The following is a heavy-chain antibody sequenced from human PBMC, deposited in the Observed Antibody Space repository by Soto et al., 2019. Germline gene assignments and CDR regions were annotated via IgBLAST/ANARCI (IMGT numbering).Heavy chain of an antibody. CDR3: TRGGVVTRTFHY. CDR1: GYSITSYW. D-gene: IGHD3-3*01. V-gene: IGHV5-51*01. CDR2: IFPDDSDT. J-gene: IGHJ4*02. Sequence: GESLKISCKASGYSITSYWIAWVRQVPGQGLEWMGIIFPDDSDTRYSPSFQGQVTIPADKSISTAYVQWSSLKAPDTAMHYCTRGGVVTRTFHYWGQGTLVTVSS.